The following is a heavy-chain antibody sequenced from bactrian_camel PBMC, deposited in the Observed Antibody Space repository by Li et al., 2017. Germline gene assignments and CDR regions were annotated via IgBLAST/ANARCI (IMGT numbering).Heavy chain of an antibody. CDR2: ITRNGTT. CDR1: TYVFNAFSVCE. Sequence: VQLVESGGGSVQAGGSLKLSCAASTYVFNAFSVCETAWYRQAPGKERELVSRITRNGTTIYADSVKGRFTISQDNAKNTVYLQINSLKAEDTALYYCATTAGGDPESRRHQGTQVTVS. D-gene: IGHD4*01. V-gene: IGHV3S53*01. J-gene: IGHJ4*01.